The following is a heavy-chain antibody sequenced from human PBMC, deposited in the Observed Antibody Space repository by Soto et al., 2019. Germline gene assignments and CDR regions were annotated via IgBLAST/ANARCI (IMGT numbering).Heavy chain of an antibody. CDR1: GFTFSSYG. V-gene: IGHV3-30*18. CDR2: ISYDGSNK. D-gene: IGHD6-13*01. CDR3: AKDLSSSWYFDY. Sequence: GGSLRLSCAASGFTFSSYGMHWVRQAPGKGLEWVAVISYDGSNKYYADSVKGRFTISRDNSKNTLYLQMNSLRAEDTAVYYCAKDLSSSWYFDYWGQGTMVTVYS. J-gene: IGHJ4*02.